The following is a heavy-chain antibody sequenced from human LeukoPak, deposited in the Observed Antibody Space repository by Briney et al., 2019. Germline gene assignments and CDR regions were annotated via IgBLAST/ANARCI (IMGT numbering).Heavy chain of an antibody. D-gene: IGHD3-22*01. J-gene: IGHJ4*02. CDR3: ARGWGSGYYRHFDY. CDR1: GGSFSGYY. CDR2: INHSGST. Sequence: PSETLSLTCAVYGGSFSGYYWSWIRQPPGKGLEWIGEINHSGSTNYNPSLKSRVTISVDTSKNLFSLKLSSVTAADTAVYYCARGWGSGYYRHFDYWGQGTLVTVSS. V-gene: IGHV4-34*01.